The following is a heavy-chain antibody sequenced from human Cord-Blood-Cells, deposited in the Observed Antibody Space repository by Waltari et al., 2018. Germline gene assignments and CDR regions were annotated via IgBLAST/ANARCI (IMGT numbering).Heavy chain of an antibody. CDR2: INDGNGNT. V-gene: IGHV1-3*01. J-gene: IGHJ4*02. CDR1: GYTFTSYA. CDR3: ARGGWSHSSSWYYFDY. Sequence: QVQLVQSGAEVKKPGASVKVSCKASGYTFTSYAMHWVRQAPGQRLEWMGWINDGNGNTKYSQKFQGRVTITRDTSASTAYMELSSLRSEDTAVYYCARGGWSHSSSWYYFDYWGQGTLVTVSS. D-gene: IGHD6-13*01.